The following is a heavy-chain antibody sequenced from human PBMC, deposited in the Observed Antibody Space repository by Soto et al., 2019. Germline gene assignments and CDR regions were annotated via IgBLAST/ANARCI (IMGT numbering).Heavy chain of an antibody. CDR2: IYYSGST. J-gene: IGHJ4*02. CDR3: AHSIRRYRYNWNYGCFDY. CDR1: GGSISSGDYY. V-gene: IGHV4-30-4*01. Sequence: SETLSLTYTVSGGSISSGDYYWSWIRQPPGKGLEWIGYIYYSGSTYYNPSLKSRVTISVDTSKNQFSLKLSSVTAADTAVYYCAHSIRRYRYNWNYGCFDYWGQGTLVTVSS. D-gene: IGHD1-7*01.